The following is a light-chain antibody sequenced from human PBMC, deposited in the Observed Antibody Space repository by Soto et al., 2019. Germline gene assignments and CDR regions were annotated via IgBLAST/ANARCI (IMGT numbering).Light chain of an antibody. J-gene: IGKJ1*01. CDR3: QQYNNWPQT. CDR1: QSVRSN. Sequence: EVVMTQSPATLSVSPGERVTLSCRASQSVRSNLAWYQQKPGQSHRLLIYGAYTRATGIQARFSGSGSGTEFTLTISSLQSEDFAVYYCQQYNNWPQTVGQGTKVDIK. V-gene: IGKV3-15*01. CDR2: GAY.